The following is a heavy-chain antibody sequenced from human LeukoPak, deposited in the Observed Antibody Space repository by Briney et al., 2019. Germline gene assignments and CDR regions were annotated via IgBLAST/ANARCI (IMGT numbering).Heavy chain of an antibody. J-gene: IGHJ6*03. V-gene: IGHV4-34*01. CDR3: ARLGYCSSTSCHTPYYYYYYMDV. CDR2: INHSGST. D-gene: IGHD2-2*02. CDR1: GGSFSGYY. Sequence: SETLSLTCAVYGGSFSGYYWSWIRQPPGKGLEWIGEINHSGSTNYNPSLKSRVTISVDTSKNQFSLKLSSVTAADTAVYYCARLGYCSSTSCHTPYYYYYYMDVWGKGTTVTISS.